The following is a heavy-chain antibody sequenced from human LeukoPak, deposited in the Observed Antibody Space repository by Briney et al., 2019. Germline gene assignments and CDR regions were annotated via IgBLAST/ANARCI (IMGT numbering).Heavy chain of an antibody. Sequence: PSETLSLTCTVSGGSISSYYWSWIRQPPGKGLEWIGYIYYSGSTNYNPSLKSRVTISVDTSKNQFSLKLSSVTAADTAVYYCARSALLPIAVAGSFDYWGQGTLVTVSS. D-gene: IGHD6-19*01. CDR1: GGSISSYY. CDR2: IYYSGST. V-gene: IGHV4-59*01. CDR3: ARSALLPIAVAGSFDY. J-gene: IGHJ4*02.